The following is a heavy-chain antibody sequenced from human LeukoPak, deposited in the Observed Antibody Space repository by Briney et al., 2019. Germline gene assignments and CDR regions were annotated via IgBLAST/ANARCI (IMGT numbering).Heavy chain of an antibody. CDR2: TYYRSRWSN. V-gene: IGHV6-1*01. CDR3: ARKGSGGYMDV. D-gene: IGHD1-26*01. J-gene: IGHJ6*03. CDR1: GDNVSSKSAA. Sequence: PSQTLSLTCAISGDNVSSKSAAWNWIRRSPTGGLEWLGRTYYRSRWSNDYALSVKSRIIINPDTSKNQFSLHLNSVTPEDTAVYYCARKGSGGYMDVWGKGTTVTVSS.